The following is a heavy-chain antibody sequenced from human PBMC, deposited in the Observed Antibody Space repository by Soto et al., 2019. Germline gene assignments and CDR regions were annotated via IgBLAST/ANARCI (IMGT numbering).Heavy chain of an antibody. V-gene: IGHV4-30-4*01. J-gene: IGHJ4*02. CDR2: IYYSGST. CDR3: AREPYCSGGSCYSGKIDY. D-gene: IGHD2-15*01. Sequence: SETLSLTCTVSGGSISSGDYYWSWIRQPPGKGLEWIGYIYYSGSTYYNPSLKSRVTISVDTSKNQFSLKLSSVTAADTAVYYCAREPYCSGGSCYSGKIDYWGQGTQVTVSS. CDR1: GGSISSGDYY.